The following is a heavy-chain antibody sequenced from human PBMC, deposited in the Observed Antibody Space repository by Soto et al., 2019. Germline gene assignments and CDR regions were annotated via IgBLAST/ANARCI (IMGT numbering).Heavy chain of an antibody. J-gene: IGHJ4*02. Sequence: QVQLQQWGAGLLKPSETLSLTCAVYGGSFSGYYWSWIRQPPGKGLEWIGEINHSGSTNYNPSLKSRVTISVDTSENQFSLELSSVTAADPAVYYCARAKIAVARIIDYWGQGTLVTVS. CDR3: ARAKIAVARIIDY. V-gene: IGHV4-34*01. CDR2: INHSGST. D-gene: IGHD6-19*01. CDR1: GGSFSGYY.